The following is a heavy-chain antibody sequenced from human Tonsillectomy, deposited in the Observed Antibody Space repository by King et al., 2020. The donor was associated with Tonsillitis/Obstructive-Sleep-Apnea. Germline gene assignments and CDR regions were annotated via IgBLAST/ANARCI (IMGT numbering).Heavy chain of an antibody. D-gene: IGHD3-22*01. CDR1: GYTLTELS. J-gene: IGHJ3*02. V-gene: IGHV1-24*01. CDR3: ATLLYYYDSSRYFIREAFDI. Sequence: QLVQSGAEVKKPGASVKVSCKVSGYTLTELSMHWVRQAPGKGLEWMGGFDPEDGETIYEQKFQGRVTMTEDTSTDTAYMELSSLRSEDTAVYYCATLLYYYDSSRYFIREAFDIWGQGTMVTVSS. CDR2: FDPEDGET.